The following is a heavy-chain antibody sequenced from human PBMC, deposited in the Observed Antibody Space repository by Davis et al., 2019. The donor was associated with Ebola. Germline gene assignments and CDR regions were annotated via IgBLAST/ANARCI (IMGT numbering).Heavy chain of an antibody. V-gene: IGHV1-3*01. CDR3: ARATFGYNSGWYADY. CDR2: VHGGNGNT. CDR1: GYIFTTYA. J-gene: IGHJ4*02. Sequence: ASVTVSCKASGYIFTTYAMHWVRQAPGQRLEWMGWVHGGNGNTKYSQRFRGRVTITTDTSASTAYLDLSSLRSDDTAVFYCARATFGYNSGWYADYWGQGTLVTVSS. D-gene: IGHD6-19*01.